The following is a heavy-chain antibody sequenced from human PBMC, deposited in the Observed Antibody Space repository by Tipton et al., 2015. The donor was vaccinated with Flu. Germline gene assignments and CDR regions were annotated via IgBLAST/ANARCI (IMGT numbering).Heavy chain of an antibody. CDR3: ARGYPGYSSSAAGYYYMDV. CDR1: GYTFTGYY. D-gene: IGHD6-6*01. Sequence: QLVQSGAEVKKPGASVKVSCKASGYTFTGYYMHWVRQAPGQGLEWMGWINPNSGGTNYAQKFQGRVTMTRDTSISTAYMELSRLRSDDTAVYYCARGYPGYSSSAAGYYYMDVWGKGTTVTVSS. CDR2: INPNSGGT. J-gene: IGHJ6*03. V-gene: IGHV1-2*02.